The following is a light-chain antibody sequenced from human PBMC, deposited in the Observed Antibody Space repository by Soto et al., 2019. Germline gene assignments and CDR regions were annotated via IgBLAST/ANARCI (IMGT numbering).Light chain of an antibody. CDR3: QQYGSYSPWT. V-gene: IGKV1-5*03. J-gene: IGKJ1*01. Sequence: DIQMTQSPSTLSASVGDRVTITCRASQSIGSWLAWYQQKPGKAPKLLIYKASSLESGVPSRFSGSGSGTEFTLTLSILQPDDFASDYCQQYGSYSPWTFGQGTKVEIK. CDR2: KAS. CDR1: QSIGSW.